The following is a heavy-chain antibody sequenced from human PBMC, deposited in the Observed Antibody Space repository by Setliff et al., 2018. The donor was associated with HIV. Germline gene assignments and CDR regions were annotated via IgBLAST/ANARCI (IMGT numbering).Heavy chain of an antibody. CDR3: ARSQPDTIFGVVTFDC. Sequence: SETLSLTCIVSGASISSGGHYWSWIRQQPGKGLEWIGYIHYTGSHFYNPSLMSRVTISVDKSKNQISLRLTSMAAADTAMYYCARSQPDTIFGVVTFDCWGQGKMVTVSS. D-gene: IGHD3-3*01. CDR2: IHYTGSH. J-gene: IGHJ4*02. V-gene: IGHV4-31*02. CDR1: GASISSGGHY.